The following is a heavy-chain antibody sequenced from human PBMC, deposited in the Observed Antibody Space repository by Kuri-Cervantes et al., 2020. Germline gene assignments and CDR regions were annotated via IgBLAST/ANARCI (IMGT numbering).Heavy chain of an antibody. CDR3: ARGSREYSAFDI. CDR2: IIPFFGPP. D-gene: IGHD6-6*01. V-gene: IGHV1-69*05. Sequence: SVKVSCKASGGTFSSYAISWVRQAPGQGLEWMGGIIPFFGPPNYAQRFQGRVTITTDESTSTAYMELSSLRAEDTAVYYCARGSREYSAFDIWGQGTMVTVSS. CDR1: GGTFSSYA. J-gene: IGHJ3*02.